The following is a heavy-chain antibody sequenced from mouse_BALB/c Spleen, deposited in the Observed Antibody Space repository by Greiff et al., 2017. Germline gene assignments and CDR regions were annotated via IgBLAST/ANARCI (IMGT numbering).Heavy chain of an antibody. V-gene: IGHV1-7*01. CDR1: GYTFTSYW. CDR2: INPSTGYT. Sequence: VQLQQSGAELAKPGASVKMSCKASGYTFTSYWMHWVKQRPGQGLEWIGYINPSTGYTEYNQKFKDKATLTADKSSSTAYMQLSSLTSEDSAVYYCARKLITTPYFDVWGAGTTVTVSS. D-gene: IGHD1-1*01. CDR3: ARKLITTPYFDV. J-gene: IGHJ1*01.